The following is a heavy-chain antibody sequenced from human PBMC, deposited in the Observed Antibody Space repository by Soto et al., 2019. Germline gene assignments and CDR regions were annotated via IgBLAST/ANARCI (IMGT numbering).Heavy chain of an antibody. CDR3: ARDRHYENHTFYYLKYYFDY. Sequence: QVQLVQSETEVKKPGSSVKVSCKTSGGTFSSFPIAWVRQAPGQGLEWVGGIIPVLGAPSYAQTFQGRVTITADESTSAAYLELSSLRSDDTAVYFCARDRHYENHTFYYLKYYFDYWGQGTLVTVSS. J-gene: IGHJ4*02. CDR2: IIPVLGAP. V-gene: IGHV1-69*01. CDR1: GGTFSSFP. D-gene: IGHD3-22*01.